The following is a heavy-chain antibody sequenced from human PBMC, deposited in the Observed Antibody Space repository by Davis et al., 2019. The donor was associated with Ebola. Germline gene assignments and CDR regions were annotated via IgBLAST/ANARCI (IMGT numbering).Heavy chain of an antibody. CDR3: ARDGVTTYYYYNMDV. Sequence: GGSLRLSCAASGFTFSSYAMHWVRQAPGKGLEWVAVISYDGSNKYYADSVKGRFTISRDNSKNTLYLQMNSLRDEDTAVYYCARDGVTTYYYYNMDVWGKGTTVTVSS. D-gene: IGHD4-17*01. CDR1: GFTFSSYA. J-gene: IGHJ6*03. CDR2: ISYDGSNK. V-gene: IGHV3-30-3*01.